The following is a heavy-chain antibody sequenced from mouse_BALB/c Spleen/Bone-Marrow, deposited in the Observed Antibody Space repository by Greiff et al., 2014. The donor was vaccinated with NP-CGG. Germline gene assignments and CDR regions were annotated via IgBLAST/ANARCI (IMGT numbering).Heavy chain of an antibody. CDR1: GYTFTSYW. Sequence: QVQLQQPGAELAKPGASVKMSCKASGYTFTSYWMHWVKQRPGQGLEWIGYINPSTGYTEYNQKFKDKATLTADKSSSTAYMQLSSLTSEDSAVFYCERSATMIFAYWGQGTLVTVSA. V-gene: IGHV1-7*01. CDR2: INPSTGYT. CDR3: ERSATMIFAY. J-gene: IGHJ3*01. D-gene: IGHD2-4*01.